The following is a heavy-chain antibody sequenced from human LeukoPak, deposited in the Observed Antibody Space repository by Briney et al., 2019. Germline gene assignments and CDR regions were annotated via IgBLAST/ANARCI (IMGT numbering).Heavy chain of an antibody. CDR2: ISYDGSNK. CDR1: GFTFSSYG. Sequence: GGSLRLSCAASGFTFSSYGMHWVRQAPGKGLEWVAVISYDGSNKYYADSVKGRFTISRDNSKNTLYLQMNSLRAEDTAVYYCADILSYDFCSGYYNDYGMDVWGQGTTVTVSS. J-gene: IGHJ6*02. V-gene: IGHV3-30*03. CDR3: ADILSYDFCSGYYNDYGMDV. D-gene: IGHD3-3*01.